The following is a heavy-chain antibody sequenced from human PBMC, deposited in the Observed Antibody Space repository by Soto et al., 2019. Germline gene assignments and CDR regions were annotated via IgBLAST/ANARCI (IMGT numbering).Heavy chain of an antibody. D-gene: IGHD6-13*01. V-gene: IGHV3-11*06. CDR1: GFTFSDYY. CDR2: ISSSSSYT. Sequence: GGSLRLSCAASGFTFSDYYMSWIRQAPGKGLEWVSYISSSSSYTNYADSVKGRFTISRDNAKNSLYLQMNSLRAEDTAVYYCARGGIAEPRGYYYYGMDVWGQGTTVTVSS. J-gene: IGHJ6*02. CDR3: ARGGIAEPRGYYYYGMDV.